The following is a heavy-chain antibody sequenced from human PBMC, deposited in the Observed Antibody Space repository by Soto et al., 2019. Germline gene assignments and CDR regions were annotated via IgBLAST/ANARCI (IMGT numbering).Heavy chain of an antibody. CDR1: GFTFSSYA. V-gene: IGHV3-30-3*01. CDR3: ARGGYSYGNGVDY. CDR2: ISYDGSNK. D-gene: IGHD5-18*01. Sequence: HPGGSLRLSCAASGFTFSSYAMHWVRQAPGKGLEWVAVISYDGSNKYYADSVKGRFTISRDNSKNTLYLQMNSLRAEDTAVYYCARGGYSYGNGVDYWGQGTLVTVSS. J-gene: IGHJ4*02.